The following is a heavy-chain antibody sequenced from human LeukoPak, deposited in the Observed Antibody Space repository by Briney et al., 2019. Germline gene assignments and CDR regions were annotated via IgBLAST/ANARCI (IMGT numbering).Heavy chain of an antibody. CDR1: GFTFDDYA. CDR3: AKGTDYYGSGSYNYFDY. CDR2: ISWNSGSI. D-gene: IGHD3-10*01. V-gene: IGHV3-9*01. J-gene: IGHJ4*02. Sequence: GGSLRLSCAASGFTFDDYAMHWVRQAPGKGLEWVSGISWNSGSIGYADSVKGRFTISRDNAKNSLYLQMNSLRAEDTALYYCAKGTDYYGSGSYNYFDYWGQGTLVTVSS.